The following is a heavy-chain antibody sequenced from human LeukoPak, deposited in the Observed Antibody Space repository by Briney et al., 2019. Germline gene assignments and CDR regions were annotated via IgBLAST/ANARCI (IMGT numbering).Heavy chain of an antibody. J-gene: IGHJ4*02. D-gene: IGHD5-18*01. Sequence: ASVKVSCKASGYTFTSYGISWVRQAPGQGLEWMGWISAYNGNTNYAQKLQGRVTMTTDTSTSTAYMELRSLRSEDTAVYYCATDRIQLWLKVLDYWGQGTLVTVSS. V-gene: IGHV1-18*01. CDR3: ATDRIQLWLKVLDY. CDR1: GYTFTSYG. CDR2: ISAYNGNT.